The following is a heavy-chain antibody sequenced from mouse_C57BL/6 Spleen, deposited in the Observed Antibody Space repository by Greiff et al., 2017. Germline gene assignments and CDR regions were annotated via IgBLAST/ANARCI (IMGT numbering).Heavy chain of an antibody. CDR2: INYDGSST. CDR3: ARGAGHGVWFAY. Sequence: EVKLLESEGGLVQPGCSMKLSCTASGFTFSDYYMAWVRQVPEKGLEWVANINYDGSSTYYLDSLKSRFIISRDNAKNILYLQMSSLKSEDTATYYCARGAGHGVWFAYWGQGTLVTVSA. V-gene: IGHV5-16*01. J-gene: IGHJ3*01. CDR1: GFTFSDYY.